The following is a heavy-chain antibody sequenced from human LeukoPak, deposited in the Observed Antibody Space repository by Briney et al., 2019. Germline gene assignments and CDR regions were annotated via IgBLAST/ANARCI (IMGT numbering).Heavy chain of an antibody. CDR1: GGSISSSSYY. V-gene: IGHV4-39*07. J-gene: IGHJ5*02. CDR3: AREPDYYDSSGYYDPTTPEKRSWFDP. CDR2: IYYSGST. D-gene: IGHD3-22*01. Sequence: KPSETLSLTCTVSGGSISSSSYYWGWIRQPPGKGLEWIGSIYYSGSTYYNPSLKSRVTISVDTSKNQFSLKLSSVTAADTAVYYCAREPDYYDSSGYYDPTTPEKRSWFDPWGQGTLVTVSS.